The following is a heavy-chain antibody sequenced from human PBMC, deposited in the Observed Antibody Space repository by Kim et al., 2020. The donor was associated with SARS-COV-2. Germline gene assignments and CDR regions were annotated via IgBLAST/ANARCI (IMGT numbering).Heavy chain of an antibody. CDR1: GFTFSSYG. Sequence: GGSLRLSCAASGFTFSSYGMHWARQAPGKGLEWVAVIWYDGSNKYYADSVKGRFTISRDNSKNTLYLQMNSLRAEDTAVYYCAKAKGAGGSYGMDVWGQGTTVTVSS. D-gene: IGHD3-16*01. CDR2: IWYDGSNK. CDR3: AKAKGAGGSYGMDV. V-gene: IGHV3-33*06. J-gene: IGHJ6*02.